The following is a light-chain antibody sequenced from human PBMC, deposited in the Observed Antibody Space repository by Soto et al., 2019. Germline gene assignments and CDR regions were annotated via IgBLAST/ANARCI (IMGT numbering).Light chain of an antibody. V-gene: IGKV3-11*01. CDR1: QSVSKY. CDR2: DAS. CDR3: QQRSTWPT. J-gene: IGKJ1*01. Sequence: EIVLTQSPATLSLSPGERATVSCRASQSVSKYLAWYQQKPGQAPRLLIYDASTRATGIPARFSGSGSGTDFTLTISSLEPEDFAVYYCQQRSTWPTFGQGTKVEIK.